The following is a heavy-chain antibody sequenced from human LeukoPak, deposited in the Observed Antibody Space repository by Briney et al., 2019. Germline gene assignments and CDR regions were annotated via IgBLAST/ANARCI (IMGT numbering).Heavy chain of an antibody. D-gene: IGHD3-10*01. CDR1: GFTFSSYD. CDR3: ARSVVRGVIALDY. Sequence: GGSLRLSCAASGFTFSSYDMKWVRQAPGKGLEWVSYFSSSGTAIYYADSVKGRFTMSRDSAKNSLYLQMNSLREEDTAVYYCARSVVRGVIALDYWGQGTLSPSP. V-gene: IGHV3-48*03. J-gene: IGHJ4*02. CDR2: FSSSGTAI.